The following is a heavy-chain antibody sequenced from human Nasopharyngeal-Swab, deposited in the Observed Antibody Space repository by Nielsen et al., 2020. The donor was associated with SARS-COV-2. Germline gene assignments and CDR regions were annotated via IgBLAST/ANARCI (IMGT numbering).Heavy chain of an antibody. CDR3: ARGGYYDSSGYSMDFEY. CDR2: ISYDGSNK. J-gene: IGHJ4*02. V-gene: IGHV3-30*19. CDR1: GFTFSSYG. Sequence: GGSLRLSCAASGFTFSSYGMHWVRQAPGKGLEWVAVISYDGSNKYYADSVKGRFTISRDNSKNTLYLQMNSLRAEDTAVYYCARGGYYDSSGYSMDFEYWGQGTLVTVSS. D-gene: IGHD3-22*01.